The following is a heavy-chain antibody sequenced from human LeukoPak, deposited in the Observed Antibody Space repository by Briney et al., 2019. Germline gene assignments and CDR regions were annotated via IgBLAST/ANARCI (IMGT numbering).Heavy chain of an antibody. Sequence: ASVKVSCKTSGYTFNNYDINWVRQASGQGLEWMGWMNPNSGNTGYAQTFQGRVTMTRSTSISTAYMELRSLRSDDTAVYYCARDLGSHRGTTWDYWGQGTLITVSS. CDR3: ARDLGSHRGTTWDY. J-gene: IGHJ4*02. D-gene: IGHD4-17*01. V-gene: IGHV1-8*01. CDR1: GYTFNNYD. CDR2: MNPNSGNT.